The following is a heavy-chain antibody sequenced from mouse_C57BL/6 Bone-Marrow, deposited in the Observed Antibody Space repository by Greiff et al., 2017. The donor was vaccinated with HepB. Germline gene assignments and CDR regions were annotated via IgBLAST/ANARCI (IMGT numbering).Heavy chain of an antibody. J-gene: IGHJ3*01. CDR3: ARSTIYYDYDGWFAY. CDR1: GYTFTSYG. Sequence: VQLQQSGAELARPGASVKLSCKASGYTFTSYGISWVKQRTGQGLEWIGEIYPRSGNTYYNEKFKGKATLTADKSSSTAYMELRSLTSEDSAVYFCARSTIYYDYDGWFAYWGQGTLVTVSA. V-gene: IGHV1-81*01. D-gene: IGHD2-4*01. CDR2: IYPRSGNT.